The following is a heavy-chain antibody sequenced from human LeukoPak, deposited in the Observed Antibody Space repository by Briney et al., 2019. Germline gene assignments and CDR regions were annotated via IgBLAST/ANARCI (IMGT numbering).Heavy chain of an antibody. J-gene: IGHJ2*01. Sequence: PGGSLRLSCAASGFTFSSYWMSWVRQPPGKGLEWLGFIRSKPYGGTTEYAASVRGRFTISRDDSKSITYLQMNSLKTEDTAVYYCTGVARFGDLFSWFFDLWGRGTLVTVSS. D-gene: IGHD3-10*01. CDR3: TGVARFGDLFSWFFDL. V-gene: IGHV3-49*04. CDR2: IRSKPYGGTT. CDR1: GFTFSSYW.